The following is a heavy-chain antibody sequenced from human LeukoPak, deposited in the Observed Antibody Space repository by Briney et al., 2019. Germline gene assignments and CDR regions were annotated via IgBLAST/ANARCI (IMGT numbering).Heavy chain of an antibody. CDR3: ARPRRGSSTSWYFDL. CDR1: GGSFSGYY. J-gene: IGHJ2*01. D-gene: IGHD2-2*01. Sequence: TSETLSLTCAVYGGSFSGYYWSWIRQPPGKGVEWIGEINHSGSTNYNPSLKSRVTISVDTSKNQFSLKLSSVTAADTAVYYCARPRRGSSTSWYFDLWGRGTLVTVSS. V-gene: IGHV4-34*01. CDR2: INHSGST.